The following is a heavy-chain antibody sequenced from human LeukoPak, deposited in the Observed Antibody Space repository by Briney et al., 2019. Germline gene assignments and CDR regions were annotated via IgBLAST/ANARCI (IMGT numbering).Heavy chain of an antibody. Sequence: PGGSLRLSCAASGFTFSSYWMSWVRQAPGKGLEGVANIKQDGSEKYYVDSVKGRFTISRDNAKNSLYLQMNSLRAEDTAVYYCARVAIAAAVRVDYWGQGTLVTVSS. D-gene: IGHD6-13*01. CDR3: ARVAIAAAVRVDY. CDR2: IKQDGSEK. J-gene: IGHJ4*02. CDR1: GFTFSSYW. V-gene: IGHV3-7*01.